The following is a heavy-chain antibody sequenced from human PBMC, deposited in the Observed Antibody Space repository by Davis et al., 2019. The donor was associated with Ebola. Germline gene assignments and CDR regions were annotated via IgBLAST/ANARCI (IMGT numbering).Heavy chain of an antibody. CDR2: ISPNNGDI. Sequence: ASVKVSCKASGYTFTDYYIHWVRQAPGQGLEWMGWISPNNGDIKYAQKFQGRVTMTTDTSTSTAYMELRSLRSDDTAVYYCARSPAMVGWLPDYWGQGTLVTVSS. CDR1: GYTFTDYY. J-gene: IGHJ4*02. CDR3: ARSPAMVGWLPDY. D-gene: IGHD5-18*01. V-gene: IGHV1-18*04.